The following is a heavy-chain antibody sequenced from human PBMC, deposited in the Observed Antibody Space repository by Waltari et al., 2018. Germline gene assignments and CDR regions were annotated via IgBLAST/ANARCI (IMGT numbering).Heavy chain of an antibody. CDR1: GGSISSHY. J-gene: IGHJ4*02. CDR3: ARGSVGAPFDY. CDR2: IYYSGST. V-gene: IGHV4-59*11. Sequence: PGLVKPSETLSLTCTVSGGSISSHYWSWIRQPPGKGLEWIGYIYYSGSTNYNPSLKSRVTISVDTSKNQFSLKLSSVTAADTAVYYCARGSVGAPFDYWGQGTLVTVSS. D-gene: IGHD1-26*01.